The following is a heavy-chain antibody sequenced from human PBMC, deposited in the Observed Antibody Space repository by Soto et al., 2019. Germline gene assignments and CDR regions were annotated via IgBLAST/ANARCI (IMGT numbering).Heavy chain of an antibody. CDR1: GFTFSDSA. Sequence: EVQLVESGGGLVQPGGSLKLSCAASGFTFSDSAMHWVRQASGKGLEWVGRIRSKANSYATAYAASVKGRFTISRDDSKNKAYLQMNSLKTEDTAVYYCTRLYDTTLDYWGQGTLVTVSS. CDR3: TRLYDTTLDY. D-gene: IGHD3-16*01. CDR2: IRSKANSYAT. J-gene: IGHJ4*02. V-gene: IGHV3-73*02.